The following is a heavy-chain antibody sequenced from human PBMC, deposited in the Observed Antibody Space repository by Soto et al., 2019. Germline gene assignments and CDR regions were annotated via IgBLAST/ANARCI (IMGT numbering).Heavy chain of an antibody. CDR1: GYRFTSYW. V-gene: IGHV5-51*01. J-gene: IGHJ5*02. CDR3: ARKDKSGYFNWFDP. D-gene: IGHD3-22*01. CDR2: IFPSDSDT. Sequence: GESLKISCRTSGYRFTSYWIAWVRQMPGKGLEWMGIIFPSDSDTRYSPSFQGQVTISADRSTSTVFLQCASLKASDTAVYFCARKDKSGYFNWFDPWGQGTLVTVSS.